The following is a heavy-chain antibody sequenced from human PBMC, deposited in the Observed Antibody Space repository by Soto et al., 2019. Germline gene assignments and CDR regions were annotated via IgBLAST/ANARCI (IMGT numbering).Heavy chain of an antibody. CDR1: GFTFSSYW. D-gene: IGHD3-3*01. V-gene: IGHV3-7*01. CDR3: ARDVYDFWSGYYNY. J-gene: IGHJ4*02. CDR2: IKQDGSEK. Sequence: RLSCAASGFTFSSYWMSWVRQAPGKGPEWVANIKQDGSEKYYVDSVKGRFTISRDNAKNSLYLQMNSLRAEDTAVYYCARDVYDFWSGYYNYWGQGTLVTVSS.